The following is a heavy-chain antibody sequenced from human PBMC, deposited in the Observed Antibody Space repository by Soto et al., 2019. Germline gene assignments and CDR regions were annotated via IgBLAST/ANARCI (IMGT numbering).Heavy chain of an antibody. CDR1: VGSISHHY. Sequence: SETLSLTGTVSVGSISHHYWSWIRQPAGTRLEWIGRMYVTGTTNYNPSLKNRVSMSIDTSKNQFSLKLSSVTAADTAVYYCARDGGYTGYEEGNPFDIWGQGTMVTVSS. V-gene: IGHV4-4*07. J-gene: IGHJ3*02. D-gene: IGHD5-12*01. CDR2: MYVTGTT. CDR3: ARDGGYTGYEEGNPFDI.